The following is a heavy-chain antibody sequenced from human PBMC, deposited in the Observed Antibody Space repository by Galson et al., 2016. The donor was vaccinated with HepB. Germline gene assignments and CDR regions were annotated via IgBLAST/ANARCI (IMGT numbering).Heavy chain of an antibody. J-gene: IGHJ4*02. Sequence: SETLSLTCGVSADSISNGNWWSCVRQPPGKGLEWIGEMHHSGRANYNPSLKSRVAISVDQSKNQFSLRVNSVTAADTAVYYCARAVRYYLDYWGQGTLVTVSS. D-gene: IGHD3-9*01. CDR2: MHHSGRA. V-gene: IGHV4-4*02. CDR1: ADSISNGNW. CDR3: ARAVRYYLDY.